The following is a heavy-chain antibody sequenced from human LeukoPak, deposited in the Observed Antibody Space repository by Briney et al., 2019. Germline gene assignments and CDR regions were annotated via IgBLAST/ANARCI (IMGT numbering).Heavy chain of an antibody. CDR1: GFTFSNYW. CDR2: ISSSSSTI. J-gene: IGHJ3*02. V-gene: IGHV3-48*01. Sequence: QPGGSLRLSCAASGFTFSNYWMNWVRQAPGKGLEWVSYISSSSSTIYYADSVKGRFTISRDNAKNSLYLQMNSLRAEDTAVYYCARSSGWDAFDIWGQGTMVTVSS. D-gene: IGHD6-19*01. CDR3: ARSSGWDAFDI.